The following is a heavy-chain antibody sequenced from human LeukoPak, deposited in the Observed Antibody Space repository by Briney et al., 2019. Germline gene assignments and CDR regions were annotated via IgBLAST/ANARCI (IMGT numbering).Heavy chain of an antibody. CDR2: INHSGST. D-gene: IGHD5-18*01. Sequence: SETLSLTCAVYGGSFSGYYWSWIRQPPGKGLEWIGEINHSGSTNYNPSLKSRGTISVDTSKNQFSLKLSSVTAADTAVYYCASLDTAMVSELVSWGQGTLVTVSS. V-gene: IGHV4-34*01. CDR3: ASLDTAMVSELVS. CDR1: GGSFSGYY. J-gene: IGHJ5*02.